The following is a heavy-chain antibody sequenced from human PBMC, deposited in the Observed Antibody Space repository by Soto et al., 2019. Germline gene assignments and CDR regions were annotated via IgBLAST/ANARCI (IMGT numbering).Heavy chain of an antibody. V-gene: IGHV4-59*01. D-gene: IGHD2-15*01. CDR3: ERDRSRNSFDP. Sequence: SETLSRTCTVSGGSISSYYWSWIRQPPGKGLEWIGYIYYSGSTNYNPSLKSRVTISVDTSKNQFSLKLSSVTAADTAVYYCERDRSRNSFDPWGQGTLVTVSS. CDR1: GGSISSYY. CDR2: IYYSGST. J-gene: IGHJ5*02.